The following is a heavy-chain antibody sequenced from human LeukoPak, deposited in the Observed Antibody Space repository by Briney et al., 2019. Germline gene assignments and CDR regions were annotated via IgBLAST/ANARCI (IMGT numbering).Heavy chain of an antibody. V-gene: IGHV3-53*01. CDR2: IYSGGDT. J-gene: IGHJ4*02. Sequence: PGGSLRLSCAASGFTVSSNYMNWVRQAPGKGLEWVSVIYSGGDTYYADSVKGRFTISRDNSKNTLFLQMNGLRAEDTAVYYCARAPPIPSYSDYRGQGTLVTVSS. CDR3: ARAPPIPSYSDY. CDR1: GFTVSSNY.